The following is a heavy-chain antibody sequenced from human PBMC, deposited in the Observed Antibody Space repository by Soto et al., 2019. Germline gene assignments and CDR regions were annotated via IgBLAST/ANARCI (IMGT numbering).Heavy chain of an antibody. J-gene: IGHJ4*02. V-gene: IGHV4-34*01. CDR2: INHSGST. Sequence: PSETLSLACPVDGGCISGYYWNCFHKPPGKGLEWIGEINHSGSTNYNPSLKSRATISVDTSKNQFSLKLTSVTAADTAVYYCARDRSHWRRIAVAGTNYFDYWGQGTLFTVSS. CDR1: GGCISGYY. CDR3: ARDRSHWRRIAVAGTNYFDY. D-gene: IGHD6-19*01.